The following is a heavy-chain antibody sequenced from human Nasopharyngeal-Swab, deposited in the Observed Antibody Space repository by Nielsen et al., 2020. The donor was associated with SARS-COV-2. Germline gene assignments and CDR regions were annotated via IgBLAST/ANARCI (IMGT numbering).Heavy chain of an antibody. J-gene: IGHJ3*02. Sequence: SETLSLTCTVSGGSISSYYWSWIRQPPGKGLEWIGYIYYCGSTNYNPSLKSRVTISVDTSKNQFSLKLSSVTAADTAVYYCARDPNSSGGVDAFDIWGQGTMVTDSS. D-gene: IGHD6-19*01. V-gene: IGHV4-59*13. CDR1: GGSISSYY. CDR3: ARDPNSSGGVDAFDI. CDR2: IYYCGST.